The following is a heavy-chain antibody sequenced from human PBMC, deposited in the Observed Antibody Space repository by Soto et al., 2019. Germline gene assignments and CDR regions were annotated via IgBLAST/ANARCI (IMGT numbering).Heavy chain of an antibody. V-gene: IGHV1-24*01. CDR3: ATDSQPYYYDSSGYRFGY. Sequence: GASVKVSCKASGYTFTSYAMHWVRQAPGQRLEWMGGFDPEDGETIYAQKFQGRVTMTEDTSTDTAYMELSSLRSEDTAVYYCATDSQPYYYDSSGYRFGYWGQGTLVTVSS. CDR2: FDPEDGET. CDR1: GYTFTSYA. D-gene: IGHD3-22*01. J-gene: IGHJ4*02.